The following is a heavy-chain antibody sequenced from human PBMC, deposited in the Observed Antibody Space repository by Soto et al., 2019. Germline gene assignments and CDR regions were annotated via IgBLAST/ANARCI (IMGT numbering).Heavy chain of an antibody. CDR1: GFTFSSYG. CDR3: AKDLPRTAAAAGPLQYYYYYYGMDV. D-gene: IGHD6-13*01. J-gene: IGHJ6*02. Sequence: SLRLSCAASGFTFSSYGMHWVRQAPGKGLEWVAVISYDGSNKYYADSVKGRFTISRDNSKNTLYLQMNSLRAEDTAVYYCAKDLPRTAAAAGPLQYYYYYYGMDVWGQGTTVTVSS. CDR2: ISYDGSNK. V-gene: IGHV3-30*18.